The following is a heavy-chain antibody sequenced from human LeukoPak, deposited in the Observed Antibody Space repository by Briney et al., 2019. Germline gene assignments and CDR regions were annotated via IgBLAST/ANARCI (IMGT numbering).Heavy chain of an antibody. CDR2: ISGGGGST. CDR3: VKGGRASGSYYYFDY. Sequence: GGSLRLSCAASGFTFSTYAMNWVRQAPGEGLEWVSAISGGGGSTYYADSVKGRFTISRDNSKNTLYLQMNSLRAEDTAVYYCVKGGRASGSYYYFDYWGQGTLVTVSA. J-gene: IGHJ4*02. V-gene: IGHV3-23*01. D-gene: IGHD1-26*01. CDR1: GFTFSTYA.